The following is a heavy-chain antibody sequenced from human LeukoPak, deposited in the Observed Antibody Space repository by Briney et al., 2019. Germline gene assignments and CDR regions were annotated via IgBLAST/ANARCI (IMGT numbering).Heavy chain of an antibody. CDR2: IDPNSGGT. CDR3: ARDQVAGSWSSDVFDI. CDR1: GYTFTDFH. Sequence: ASVKVSCKASGYTFTDFHMHWVRQAPGQRPEWMGWIDPNSGGTNYAQKFQGRVTMTRDMSITTAYTEVSRLRFDDTAVYYCARDQVAGSWSSDVFDIWGQGTMVTVSS. D-gene: IGHD6-13*01. J-gene: IGHJ3*02. V-gene: IGHV1-2*02.